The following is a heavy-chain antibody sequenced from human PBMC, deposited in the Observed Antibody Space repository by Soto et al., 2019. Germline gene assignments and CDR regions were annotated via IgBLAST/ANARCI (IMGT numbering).Heavy chain of an antibody. CDR3: ARDRTLHSSSWYEGLDY. D-gene: IGHD6-13*01. CDR1: GYTFTSYA. Sequence: ASVKVSCKASGYTFTSYAMHWVRQAPGQRLEWMGWINAGNGNTKYSQKFQGRVTITRDTSASTAYMELSSLRSEDTAVYYCARDRTLHSSSWYEGLDYWGQGTLVTVS. J-gene: IGHJ4*02. V-gene: IGHV1-3*01. CDR2: INAGNGNT.